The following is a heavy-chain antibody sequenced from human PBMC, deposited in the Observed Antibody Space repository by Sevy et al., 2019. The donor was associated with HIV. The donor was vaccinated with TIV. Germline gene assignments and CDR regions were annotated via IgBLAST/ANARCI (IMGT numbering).Heavy chain of an antibody. CDR2: IYESGNT. CDR3: ARGGFVARGFKPYNWFDP. V-gene: IGHV4-4*07. Sequence: SETLSLTCTVSGASITDYYWTWIRQPAGKGLEWLGRIYESGNTYSSGYIDYNPSLQSRVTLSVDTSKNQFSLRLTSVTAADTAFYYCARGGFVARGFKPYNWFDPWGQGVLVTVS. D-gene: IGHD3-3*01. CDR1: GASITDYY. J-gene: IGHJ5*02.